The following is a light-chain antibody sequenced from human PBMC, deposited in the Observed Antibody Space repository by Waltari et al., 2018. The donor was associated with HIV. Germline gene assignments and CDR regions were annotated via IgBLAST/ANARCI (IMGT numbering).Light chain of an antibody. V-gene: IGKV1-39*01. Sequence: DIQMTQSPPSLTASVGDRVTISCRASRYIGSYLHWYQLRPGQAPNVLIYVSTNMQTGVPSRFTGRGSGTEFTLTISDLQPEDFVFYFCQQSYYTPRTFGQGTK. CDR3: QQSYYTPRT. CDR1: RYIGSY. CDR2: VST. J-gene: IGKJ1*01.